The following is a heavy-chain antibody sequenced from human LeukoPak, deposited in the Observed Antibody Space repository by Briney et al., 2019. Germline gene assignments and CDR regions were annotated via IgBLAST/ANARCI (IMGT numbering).Heavy chain of an antibody. J-gene: IGHJ3*02. CDR3: ARSSRWFGDAFDI. CDR2: INPSGDST. V-gene: IGHV1-46*01. CDR1: GYTFTSHY. D-gene: IGHD6-13*01. Sequence: ASVKVSCKASGYTFTSHYMHWVRQAPEQGLEWMGIINPSGDSTTYAQKFQGRVTMTRDMSTRTGYMELSSLRYEDTAVYYCARSSRWFGDAFDIWGQGTMVTVSS.